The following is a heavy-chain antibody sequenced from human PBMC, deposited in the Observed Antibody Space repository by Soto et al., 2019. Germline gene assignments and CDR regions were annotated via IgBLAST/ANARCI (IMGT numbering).Heavy chain of an antibody. CDR3: ARGNRRLGGPYFDD. CDR1: GGYISSSNW. V-gene: IGHV4-4*02. Sequence: QVQLQESGPGLVKPSGTLSLTCAVAGGYISSSNWWSWVRQPPGKGLEWIGESYHSGSTNYNPSLKGRVTISVDKAKNQFSLKLSSVTAADTAVYYCARGNRRLGGPYFDDGGQGTLVTVSS. CDR2: SYHSGST. J-gene: IGHJ4*02. D-gene: IGHD6-6*01.